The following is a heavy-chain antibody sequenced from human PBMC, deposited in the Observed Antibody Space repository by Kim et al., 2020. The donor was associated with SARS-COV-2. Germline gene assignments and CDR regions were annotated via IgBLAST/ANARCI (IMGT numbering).Heavy chain of an antibody. D-gene: IGHD6-13*01. V-gene: IGHV3-23*01. CDR3: ANPQPAAGTPFDY. J-gene: IGHJ4*02. Sequence: YADSVKGRFTISRDNSKNTLYLQMNSLRAEDTAVYYCANPQPAAGTPFDYWGQGTLVTVSS.